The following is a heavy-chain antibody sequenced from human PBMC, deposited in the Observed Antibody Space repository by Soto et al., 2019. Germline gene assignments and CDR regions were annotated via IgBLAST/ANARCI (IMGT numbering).Heavy chain of an antibody. D-gene: IGHD2-15*01. CDR2: ISSSSSYI. Sequence: GGSLRLSCAASGFAFSSYSMNWVRQAPGKGLEWVSSISSSSSYIYYADSVKGRFTISRDNAKKSLYLQMNSLRAEDTAVYDCARVGFSAVVGANDYWGQGNMVTVSS. CDR3: ARVGFSAVVGANDY. J-gene: IGHJ4*02. CDR1: GFAFSSYS. V-gene: IGHV3-21*01.